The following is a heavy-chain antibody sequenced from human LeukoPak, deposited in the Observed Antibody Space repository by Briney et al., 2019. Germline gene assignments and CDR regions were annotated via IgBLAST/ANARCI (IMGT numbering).Heavy chain of an antibody. V-gene: IGHV5-51*01. Sequence: GESLKISCKGSGYSFTSYWIGWVRQMPGKGLEWMGIIYPGDFDTRYSPSFQGQVTISADKSISTAYLQWSSLKASDTAMYYCARHGDPTTVTTWYFDLWGRGTLVTVSS. D-gene: IGHD4-11*01. CDR1: GYSFTSYW. CDR3: ARHGDPTTVTTWYFDL. CDR2: IYPGDFDT. J-gene: IGHJ2*01.